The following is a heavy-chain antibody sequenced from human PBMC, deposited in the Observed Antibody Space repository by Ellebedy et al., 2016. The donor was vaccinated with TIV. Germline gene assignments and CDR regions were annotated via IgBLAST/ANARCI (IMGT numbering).Heavy chain of an antibody. CDR3: ARDISGGDSKHFDY. CDR2: ISSSGSTI. J-gene: IGHJ4*02. D-gene: IGHD2-21*02. CDR1: GFTFSDYY. Sequence: GESLKISXAASGFTFSDYYMSWIRQAPGKGLEWVSYISSSGSTIYYADSVKGRFTISRDNAKNSLYLQMNSLRAEDTAVYYCARDISGGDSKHFDYWGQGTLVTVSS. V-gene: IGHV3-11*01.